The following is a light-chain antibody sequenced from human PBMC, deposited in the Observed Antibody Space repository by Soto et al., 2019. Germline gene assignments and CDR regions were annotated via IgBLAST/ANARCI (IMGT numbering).Light chain of an antibody. V-gene: IGKV1-27*01. CDR1: QDIGIY. Sequence: DIQMTQSPSSLSASVGDRVTITCRTSQDIGIYLAWYQQKPGKVPKLLIFLASTLQSGVPSRFGGSGSGTVFTLTISSLQPEDLATYYCQKYNIAPQTFGQGTKVEIK. CDR3: QKYNIAPQT. CDR2: LAS. J-gene: IGKJ1*01.